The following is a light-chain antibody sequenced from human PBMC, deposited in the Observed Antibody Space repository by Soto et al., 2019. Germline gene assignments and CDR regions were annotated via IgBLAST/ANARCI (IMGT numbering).Light chain of an antibody. CDR1: QSVSSY. CDR3: QQRSNWPWT. Sequence: EIVLTQSPATLSLSPGERATLSCWASQSVSSYLAWYQHKPGQAPRLLIYDASNRATGIPARFSGSGSGTDFTLTISSLEPEDFAVYYCQQRSNWPWTFGPGTKVDIK. V-gene: IGKV3-11*01. CDR2: DAS. J-gene: IGKJ1*01.